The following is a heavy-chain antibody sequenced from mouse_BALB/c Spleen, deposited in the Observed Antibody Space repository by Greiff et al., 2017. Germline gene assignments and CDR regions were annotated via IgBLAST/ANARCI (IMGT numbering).Heavy chain of an antibody. CDR1: GYTFTSYT. V-gene: IGHV1-4*02. Sequence: VQLQQSAAELARPGASVKMSCKASGYTFTSYTMHWVKQRPGQGLEWIGYINPSSGYTEYNQKFKDKTTLTADKSSSTAYMQLSSLTSEDSAVYYCARLQRGASFDYWGQGTTLTVSS. CDR3: ARLQRGASFDY. D-gene: IGHD6-1*01. J-gene: IGHJ2*01. CDR2: INPSSGYT.